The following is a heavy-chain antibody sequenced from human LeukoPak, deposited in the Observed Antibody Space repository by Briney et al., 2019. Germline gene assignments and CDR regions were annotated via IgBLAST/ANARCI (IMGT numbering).Heavy chain of an antibody. Sequence: GGSLRLSCAASGFTFSSYAMSWVRQAPGKGLEWVSAIGGSGGSTYYTDSVKGRFTISRDNSKNRLYLQMNSLRAEDTAVYYCAKVTSGYDTRDYWGQGTLVTVSS. V-gene: IGHV3-23*01. CDR2: IGGSGGST. CDR1: GFTFSSYA. CDR3: AKVTSGYDTRDY. J-gene: IGHJ4*02. D-gene: IGHD5-12*01.